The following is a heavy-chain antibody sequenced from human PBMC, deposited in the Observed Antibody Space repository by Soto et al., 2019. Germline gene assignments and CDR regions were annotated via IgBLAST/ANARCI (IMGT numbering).Heavy chain of an antibody. CDR3: ARSAQEGNWFDP. V-gene: IGHV1-8*02. D-gene: IGHD6-25*01. J-gene: IGHJ5*02. CDR2: MNPNSGNT. CDR1: GGTFSSYT. Sequence: ASVKVSCKASGGTFSSYTISWVRQAPGQGLEWMGWMNPNSGNTGYAQKFQGRVTMTRNTSISTAYMELSSLRSEDTAVYYCARSAQEGNWFDPWGQGTLVTVSS.